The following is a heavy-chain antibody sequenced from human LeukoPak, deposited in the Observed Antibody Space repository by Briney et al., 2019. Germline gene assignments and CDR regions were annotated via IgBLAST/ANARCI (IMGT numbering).Heavy chain of an antibody. CDR2: IGTAGDT. V-gene: IGHV3-13*01. CDR1: GFTFSSYD. Sequence: GGSLRLSCAASGFTFSSYDMHWVRQATGKGLEWVSAIGTAGDTYYPGSVKGRFTISRENAKNSLYLQMNSLRAGDTAVYYCARGCSGGSCYQDFDYWGQGTLVTVSS. CDR3: ARGCSGGSCYQDFDY. J-gene: IGHJ4*02. D-gene: IGHD2-15*01.